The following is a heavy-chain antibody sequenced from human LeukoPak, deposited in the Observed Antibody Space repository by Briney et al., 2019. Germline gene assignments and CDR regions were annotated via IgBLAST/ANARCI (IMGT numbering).Heavy chain of an antibody. D-gene: IGHD2-15*01. CDR1: GFTFSSYS. CDR2: ISSSSSYI. Sequence: GGSLRLSCAASGFTFSSYSMNWVRQAPGKGLEWVSSISSSSSYIYYADSVKGRFTISRDNVKNSLYLQMNGLRAEDTAVYYCARGDIVNMDVWGKGTTVTISS. CDR3: ARGDIVNMDV. V-gene: IGHV3-21*01. J-gene: IGHJ6*03.